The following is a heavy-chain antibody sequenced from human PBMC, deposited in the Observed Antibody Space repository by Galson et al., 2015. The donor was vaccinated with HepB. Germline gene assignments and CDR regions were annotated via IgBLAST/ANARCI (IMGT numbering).Heavy chain of an antibody. J-gene: IGHJ6*02. V-gene: IGHV1-8*01. CDR2: MNPNSGNT. CDR1: GYTFTSYD. D-gene: IGHD2-2*01. CDR3: ARGESLGDIVVVPAADYYYYGMDV. Sequence: SVKVSCKASGYTFTSYDINWVRQATGQGLEWMGWMNPNSGNTGYAQKFQGRVTMTRNTSISTAYMELSSLRSEDTAVYYCARGESLGDIVVVPAADYYYYGMDVWGQGTTVTVSS.